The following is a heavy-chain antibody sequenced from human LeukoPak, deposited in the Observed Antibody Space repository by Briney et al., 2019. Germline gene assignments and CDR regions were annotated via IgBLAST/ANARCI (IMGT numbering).Heavy chain of an antibody. J-gene: IGHJ1*01. D-gene: IGHD3-22*01. CDR3: ARGYYDDSSAPYFQH. CDR1: GYTFTGYY. Sequence: ASVKVSCKASGYTFTGYYMHWVRQAPGQGLEWMGRINPNSGGTNYAQKFQGRVTMTRDTSISTAYMELSRLRSDDTAVYYCARGYYDDSSAPYFQHWSQGTLVTVSS. CDR2: INPNSGGT. V-gene: IGHV1-2*06.